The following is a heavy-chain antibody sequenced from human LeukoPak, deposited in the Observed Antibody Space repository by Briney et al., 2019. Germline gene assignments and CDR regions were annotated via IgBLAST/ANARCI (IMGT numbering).Heavy chain of an antibody. CDR2: IYYSGST. CDR1: GGSISSGGYY. CDR3: ARDLVLGSGENWFDP. J-gene: IGHJ5*02. D-gene: IGHD3-10*02. Sequence: SETLSLTCTVSGGSISSGGYYWSWIRQHPGKGLEWIGYIYYSGSTYYNPSFKSRVTISVDTSKNQFSLKLSSVTAADTAVYYCARDLVLGSGENWFDPWGQGTLVTVSS. V-gene: IGHV4-31*03.